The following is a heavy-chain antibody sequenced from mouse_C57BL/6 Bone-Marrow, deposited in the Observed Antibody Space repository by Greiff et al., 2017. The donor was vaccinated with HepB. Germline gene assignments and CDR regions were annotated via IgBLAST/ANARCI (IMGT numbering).Heavy chain of an antibody. Sequence: QVHVKQPGAELVKPGASVKLSCKASGYTFTSYWMHWVKQRPGQGLEWIGMIHPNSGSTNYNEKFKSKATLTVDKSSSTAYMQLSSLTSEDSAVYYCARGGHYAWFAYWGQGTLVTVSA. J-gene: IGHJ3*01. V-gene: IGHV1-64*01. D-gene: IGHD1-2*01. CDR1: GYTFTSYW. CDR3: ARGGHYAWFAY. CDR2: IHPNSGST.